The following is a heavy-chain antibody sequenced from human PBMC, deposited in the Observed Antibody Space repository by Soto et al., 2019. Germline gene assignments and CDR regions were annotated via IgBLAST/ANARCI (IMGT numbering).Heavy chain of an antibody. CDR2: IHYSGST. D-gene: IGHD4-17*01. Sequence: SETLSLTCTVSGGSISNYYWSWIRHPPGKKLEWIGNIHYSGSTNYNPSLKSRVTISGDTSKNQFSLKLYSVTTADTAMYYCARLPWADYGGIFDPWGQGTLVT. CDR1: GGSISNYY. J-gene: IGHJ5*02. V-gene: IGHV4-59*01. CDR3: ARLPWADYGGIFDP.